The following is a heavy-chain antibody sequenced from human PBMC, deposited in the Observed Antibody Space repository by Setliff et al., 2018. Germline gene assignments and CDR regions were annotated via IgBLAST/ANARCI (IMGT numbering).Heavy chain of an antibody. CDR2: IYWDDDK. D-gene: IGHD3-3*01. CDR1: GFSLSTSGVG. CDR3: ARCITIFGVVIPNAFDY. J-gene: IGHJ4*02. V-gene: IGHV2-5*02. Sequence: VSGPTCEPTQTLTLTCTFSGFSLSTSGVGVGWIRQPPGKALEWLALIYWDDDKRYSPSLKSRLTITKDTSKNQVVLTMTNMDPVDTATYYCARCITIFGVVIPNAFDYWGQGTLVTVSS.